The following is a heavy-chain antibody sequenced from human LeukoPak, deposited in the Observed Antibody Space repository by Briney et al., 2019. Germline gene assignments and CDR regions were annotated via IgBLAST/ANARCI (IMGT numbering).Heavy chain of an antibody. CDR3: ARQVDYGGNSRPSGNRALDI. D-gene: IGHD4-23*01. V-gene: IGHV4-39*01. Sequence: SETLSLTCTVSGGSISSSSYYWGWIRQPPGKGLEWIGSIYYSGSTYYNPSLKSRDTISVDTSKNQFSLKLSSVTAADTAVYYCARQVDYGGNSRPSGNRALDIWGQGTMVTVSS. J-gene: IGHJ3*02. CDR1: GGSISSSSYY. CDR2: IYYSGST.